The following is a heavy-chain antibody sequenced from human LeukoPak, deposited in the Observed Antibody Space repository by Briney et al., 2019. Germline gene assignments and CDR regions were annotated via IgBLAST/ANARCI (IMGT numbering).Heavy chain of an antibody. J-gene: IGHJ6*03. CDR2: ISSSGSTI. Sequence: GGSLRLSCAASGFTFSDYYMSWIPQAPGKGLEWVSYISSSGSTIYYADSVKGRFTISRDNAKNSLYLQMNSLRAEDTAVYYCARATRYFDWLLLGYYMDVWGKGTTVTVSS. CDR1: GFTFSDYY. V-gene: IGHV3-11*04. D-gene: IGHD3-9*01. CDR3: ARATRYFDWLLLGYYMDV.